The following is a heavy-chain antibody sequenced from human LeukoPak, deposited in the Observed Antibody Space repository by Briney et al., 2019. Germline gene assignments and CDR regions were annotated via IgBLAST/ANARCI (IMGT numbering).Heavy chain of an antibody. D-gene: IGHD2-2*01. V-gene: IGHV3-20*04. CDR2: INWNGGST. J-gene: IGHJ4*02. CDR3: ARDGVVVVPAAFDY. Sequence: PGGSLRLSCAASGFTFDDYGMSWVRQAPGKGLEWVSGINWNGGSTGYADSVKGRFTISRDNAKNSLYLQMNSLRAEDRALYYCARDGVVVVPAAFDYWGQGTLVTVSS. CDR1: GFTFDDYG.